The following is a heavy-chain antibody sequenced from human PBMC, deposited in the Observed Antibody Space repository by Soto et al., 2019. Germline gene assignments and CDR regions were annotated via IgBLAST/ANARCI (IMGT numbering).Heavy chain of an antibody. Sequence: GGSLRLSCAASGFAFRSYAMNWVRQTQEKGLEWVSSISSTSTYTHYADSVKGRFTISRDNANNSLFLQMNSLRAEDTAIYYCARDLALAGNYWGQGALVTVSS. CDR1: GFAFRSYA. V-gene: IGHV3-21*01. CDR3: ARDLALAGNY. CDR2: ISSTSTYT. D-gene: IGHD6-19*01. J-gene: IGHJ4*02.